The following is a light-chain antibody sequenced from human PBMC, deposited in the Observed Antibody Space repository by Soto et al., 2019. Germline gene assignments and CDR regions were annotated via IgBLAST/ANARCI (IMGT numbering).Light chain of an antibody. CDR3: TSWTTSTTMI. V-gene: IGLV2-14*03. J-gene: IGLJ2*01. CDR1: SSDIGAYNF. CDR2: DVN. Sequence: QSALTQPASVSGSPGQSITISCTGTSSDIGAYNFVSWYQQHPGNAPKLMLYDVNIRPSGVSNRVSGSKSGNTASLTISGLQAEDEADYYCTSWTTSTTMIFGGGTKLTVL.